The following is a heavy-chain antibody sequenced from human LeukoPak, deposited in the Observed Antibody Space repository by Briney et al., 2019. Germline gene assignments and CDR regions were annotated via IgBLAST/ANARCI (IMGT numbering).Heavy chain of an antibody. CDR3: TRREPDYGDYGTPFDY. D-gene: IGHD4-17*01. V-gene: IGHV3-73*01. CDR2: IRSKANSYAT. CDR1: GFTFSGSA. Sequence: PGGSLRLSCAASGFTFSGSARHWVRQASGKGLEWIGRIRSKANSYATAYAASVKGRFTISRDDSKNTAYLQMNSLKTEDTAVYYCTRREPDYGDYGTPFDYWGQGTLVTVSS. J-gene: IGHJ4*02.